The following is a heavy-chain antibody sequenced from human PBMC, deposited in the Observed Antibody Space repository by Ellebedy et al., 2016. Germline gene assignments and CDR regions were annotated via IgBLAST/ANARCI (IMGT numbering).Heavy chain of an antibody. J-gene: IGHJ4*02. Sequence: ASVKVSCKVSGYSLTELSMHWVRQAPGKGLEWMGGFDPEDGETIYAQKFQGRVTMTEDTSTDTAYMELSSLRSEDTAVYYCATDPTGDYGFDYWGQGTLVTVYS. CDR3: ATDPTGDYGFDY. D-gene: IGHD4-17*01. V-gene: IGHV1-24*01. CDR1: GYSLTELS. CDR2: FDPEDGET.